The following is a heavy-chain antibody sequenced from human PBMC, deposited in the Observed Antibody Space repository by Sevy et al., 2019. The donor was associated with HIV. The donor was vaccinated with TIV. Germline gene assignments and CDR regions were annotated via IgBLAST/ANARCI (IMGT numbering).Heavy chain of an antibody. Sequence: GGSLRLSCAASGFTFSSYAMSWVRQAPGKGLEWVSAISGSGGSTYYADSVKGRFTISRDNSKNTMYLQMNSLRAEDKAVNYCAKDRVADTSVNWFDPWGQGTLVTVSS. J-gene: IGHJ5*02. V-gene: IGHV3-23*01. CDR3: AKDRVADTSVNWFDP. D-gene: IGHD2-15*01. CDR1: GFTFSSYA. CDR2: ISGSGGST.